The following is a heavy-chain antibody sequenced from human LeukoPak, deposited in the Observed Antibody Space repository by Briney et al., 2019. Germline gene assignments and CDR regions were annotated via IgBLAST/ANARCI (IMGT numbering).Heavy chain of an antibody. J-gene: IGHJ4*02. V-gene: IGHV3-23*01. CDR2: ISGRGVST. Sequence: PGGSLRLSCAASGSTFSTYAMSWVRQAPGKGLEWVSAISGRGVSTSYADSVRGRFTISRDNSKNTLYLQMNSLRAEDTAVYYCAKAASGNWNDVSDYWGQGTLVTVSS. CDR3: AKAASGNWNDVSDY. CDR1: GSTFSTYA. D-gene: IGHD1-20*01.